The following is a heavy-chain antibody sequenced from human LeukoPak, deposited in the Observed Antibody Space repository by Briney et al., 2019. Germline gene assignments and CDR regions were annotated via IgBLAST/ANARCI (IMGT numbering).Heavy chain of an antibody. CDR3: ARDGLDQHIEYSYGYTTSEDY. CDR1: GGSFSGYY. V-gene: IGHV3-23*01. J-gene: IGHJ4*02. CDR2: ISGSGGST. D-gene: IGHD5-18*01. Sequence: HPSETLSLTCAVYGGSFSGYYWSWIRQPPGKGLEWVSAISGSGGSTYYADSVKGRFTISRDNSKNTLYLQMNSLRAEDTAVYYCARDGLDQHIEYSYGYTTSEDYWGQGTLVTVSS.